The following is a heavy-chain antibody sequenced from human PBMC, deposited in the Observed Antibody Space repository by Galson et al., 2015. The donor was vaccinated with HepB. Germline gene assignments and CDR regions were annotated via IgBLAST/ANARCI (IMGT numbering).Heavy chain of an antibody. V-gene: IGHV3-74*01. CDR2: INSDGSST. CDR1: GFTFSSYW. J-gene: IGHJ5*02. D-gene: IGHD6-13*01. Sequence: SLRLSCAASGFTFSSYWMHWVRQAPGKGLVWVSRINSDGSSTSYADSVKDRFTISRDNAKDTLYLQMNSLRAEDTAVYYCARCRAADGANDNWFDPWGQGTLVTASS. CDR3: ARCRAADGANDNWFDP.